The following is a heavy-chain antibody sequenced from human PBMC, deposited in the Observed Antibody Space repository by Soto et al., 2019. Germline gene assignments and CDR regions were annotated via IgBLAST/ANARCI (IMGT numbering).Heavy chain of an antibody. Sequence: ASVKVSCKASGGTFSSYAFSWVRQAPGQGLEWMGGVTPILGTSNYAQRFQGRVTIIADRSTSTVYMELHSLRSDDTAVYYCARDNPVTSYDFYYGLDVWGQGTTVTVS. CDR2: VTPILGTS. CDR3: ARDNPVTSYDFYYGLDV. V-gene: IGHV1-69*10. CDR1: GGTFSSYA. J-gene: IGHJ6*02. D-gene: IGHD4-17*01.